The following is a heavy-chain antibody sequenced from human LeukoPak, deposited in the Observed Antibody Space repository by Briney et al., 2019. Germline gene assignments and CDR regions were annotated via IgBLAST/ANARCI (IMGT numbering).Heavy chain of an antibody. CDR1: GGSISSYY. J-gene: IGHJ3*02. V-gene: IGHV4-4*09. Sequence: PSETLSLTCTVSGGSISSYYWSWIRQPPGKGLEWIGYIYTSGSTNYNPSLKSRVTISVDTSKNQFSLKLSSVTAADTAVYYCARRSIAAHTDAFDIWGQGTTVTVSS. D-gene: IGHD6-6*01. CDR2: IYTSGST. CDR3: ARRSIAAHTDAFDI.